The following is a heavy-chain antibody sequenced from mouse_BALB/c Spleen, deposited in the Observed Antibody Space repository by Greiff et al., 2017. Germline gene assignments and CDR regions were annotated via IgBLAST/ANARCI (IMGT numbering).Heavy chain of an antibody. J-gene: IGHJ3*01. Sequence: RVESGGGLVKPGGSLKLSCAASGFTFSSYTMSWVRQTPEKRLEWVATISSGGGNTYYPDSVKGRFTISRDNAKNNLYLQMSSLRSEDTALYYCARPYYYGSPPAWFAYWGQGTLVTVSA. CDR3: ARPYYYGSPPAWFAY. CDR2: ISSGGGNT. D-gene: IGHD1-1*01. V-gene: IGHV5-9*03. CDR1: GFTFSSYT.